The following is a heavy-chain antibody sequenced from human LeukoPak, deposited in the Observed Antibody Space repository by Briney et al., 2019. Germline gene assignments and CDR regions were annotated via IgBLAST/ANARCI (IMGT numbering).Heavy chain of an antibody. Sequence: SETLSLTCAVFGGSFSGYYWSWIRQPPGKGLEWIGEIHHNGSTNYNPSLKSRVTISVDTSKKQFSLKLSSVTAADTALYYCAGVGDTTCTFEYWGQGTLVTVSS. CDR1: GGSFSGYY. D-gene: IGHD1-26*01. CDR2: IHHNGST. J-gene: IGHJ4*02. V-gene: IGHV4-34*01. CDR3: AGVGDTTCTFEY.